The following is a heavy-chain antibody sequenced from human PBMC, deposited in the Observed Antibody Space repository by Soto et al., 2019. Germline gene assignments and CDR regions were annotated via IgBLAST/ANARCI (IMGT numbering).Heavy chain of an antibody. V-gene: IGHV3-7*01. CDR3: ARASYSSSWTESFYYYYYGMDV. D-gene: IGHD6-13*01. CDR1: GFTFSSYW. J-gene: IGHJ6*02. Sequence: GGSLRLSCAASGFTFSSYWMSWVRQAPGKGLEWVANIKQDGSEKYYVDSVKGRFTISRDNVKNSLYLQMNSLRAEDTAVYYCARASYSSSWTESFYYYYYGMDVWGQGTTVTVSS. CDR2: IKQDGSEK.